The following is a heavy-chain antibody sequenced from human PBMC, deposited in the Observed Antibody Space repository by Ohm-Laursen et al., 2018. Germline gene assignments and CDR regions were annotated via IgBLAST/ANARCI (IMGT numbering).Heavy chain of an antibody. D-gene: IGHD2-21*02. Sequence: SETLSLTCTVSGNSINTYYWSWIRQPPGQGLEYISWIHYSGNTNSNPSLRSRVTISVSTSTNQFSLKLSCVTAADTAVYYCAREAYCGGDCSLDWYFDLWGRGTLVTVSS. V-gene: IGHV4-59*12. CDR2: IHYSGNT. J-gene: IGHJ2*01. CDR1: GNSINTYY. CDR3: AREAYCGGDCSLDWYFDL.